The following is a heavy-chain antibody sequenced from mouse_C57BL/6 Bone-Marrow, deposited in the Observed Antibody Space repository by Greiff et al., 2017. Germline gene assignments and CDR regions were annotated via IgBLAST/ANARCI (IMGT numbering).Heavy chain of an antibody. J-gene: IGHJ3*01. CDR1: GYTFTDYY. V-gene: IGHV1-26*01. D-gene: IGHD1-1*01. CDR2: INPNNGGT. Sequence: VQLQQSGPELVKPGASVKISCKASGYTFTDYYMNWVKQSHGKSLEWIGDINPNNGGTSYNQKFKGKATLTVDKSSSTAYMELRSLTSEDSAVYYCASSPYYYGSSPAWFAYWGQGTLVTVSA. CDR3: ASSPYYYGSSPAWFAY.